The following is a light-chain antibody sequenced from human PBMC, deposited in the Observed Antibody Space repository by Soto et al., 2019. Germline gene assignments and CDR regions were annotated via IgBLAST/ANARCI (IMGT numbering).Light chain of an antibody. V-gene: IGLV2-14*01. Sequence: QSALTQPASVSGSARQWITISCSGTMRDVGAYNLVSWYQQHTGTAPKLIIYEVRNRPSGISSRFSGSRSGNTASLTMSGLQPEDEGDYDCSAYTARSTLGFGGGGQLTVL. CDR2: EVR. J-gene: IGLJ3*02. CDR1: MRDVGAYNL. CDR3: SAYTARSTLG.